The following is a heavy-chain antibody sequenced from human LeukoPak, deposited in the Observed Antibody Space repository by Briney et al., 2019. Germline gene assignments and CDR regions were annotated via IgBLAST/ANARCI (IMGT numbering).Heavy chain of an antibody. CDR3: AREGRVVVAAGPDY. J-gene: IGHJ4*02. CDR1: GFTFSSYA. D-gene: IGHD2-15*01. CDR2: ISYDGSNK. Sequence: GGSLRLSCAASGFTFSSYAMHWVRQAPGKGLEWVAVISYDGSNKYYADSVKGRFTISRDNSKNTLYLQMNSLRAEDTAVYYCAREGRVVVAAGPDYWGQGTLVTVSS. V-gene: IGHV3-30-3*01.